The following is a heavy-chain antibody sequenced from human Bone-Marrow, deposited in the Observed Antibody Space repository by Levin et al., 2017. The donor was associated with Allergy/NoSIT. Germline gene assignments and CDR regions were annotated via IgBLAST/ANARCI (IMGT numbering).Heavy chain of an antibody. J-gene: IGHJ6*02. CDR1: GGSVSSGDYY. Sequence: SETLSLTCTVSGGSVSSGDYYWSWIRLAPGKGLEWIGHIYYSGSTYYHPSLRGRLTISVDTSKNQFSLKLRSVTAADTAVYYCAREGLCSGGGCYPTFHYYGMDVWGQGSTVTVSS. CDR3: AREGLCSGGGCYPTFHYYGMDV. D-gene: IGHD2-15*01. CDR2: IYYSGST. V-gene: IGHV4-61*08.